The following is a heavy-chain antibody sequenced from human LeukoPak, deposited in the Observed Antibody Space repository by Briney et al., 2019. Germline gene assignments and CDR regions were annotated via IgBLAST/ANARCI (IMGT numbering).Heavy chain of an antibody. D-gene: IGHD6-19*01. CDR1: GGSFSGYY. CDR3: ARAVAGIGSSYTFPQDY. CDR2: INHSGST. V-gene: IGHV4-34*01. J-gene: IGHJ4*02. Sequence: SETLSLTCAVYGGSFSGYYWSWIRQPPGKGLGWIGEINHSGSTNYNPSLKSRVTISVDTSKNQFSLKLSSVTAADTAVYYCARAVAGIGSSYTFPQDYWGQGTLVTVSS.